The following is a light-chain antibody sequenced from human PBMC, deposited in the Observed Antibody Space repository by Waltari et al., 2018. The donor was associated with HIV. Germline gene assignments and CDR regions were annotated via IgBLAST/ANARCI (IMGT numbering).Light chain of an antibody. CDR1: QRVNYGY. J-gene: IGKJ2*01. Sequence: EIVLTQSPGTLCLSPGDTTTLSCRASQRVNYGYFAWYQQKPGLAPRLLIYGASTRATGIPDRFSGSGSGTDFTFTISRLEPEDFAVYYCEQYGSSPYTFGQGTNLEIK. CDR2: GAS. V-gene: IGKV3-20*01. CDR3: EQYGSSPYT.